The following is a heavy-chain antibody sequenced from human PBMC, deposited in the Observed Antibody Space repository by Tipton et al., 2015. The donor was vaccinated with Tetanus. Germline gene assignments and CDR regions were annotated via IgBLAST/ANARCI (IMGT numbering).Heavy chain of an antibody. CDR1: GLTFSSYS. CDR3: AKDLRGPGAGTWYFDL. V-gene: IGHV3-23*01. J-gene: IGHJ2*01. D-gene: IGHD6-19*01. CDR2: IVASGGRT. Sequence: SLRLSCLASGLTFSSYSMGWVRQAPGKGLEWVSAIVASGGRTHYADSVKGRFTISRDNSKDTMYLQMNSLRAEDTAIYYCAKDLRGPGAGTWYFDLWGRGTLVTVSS.